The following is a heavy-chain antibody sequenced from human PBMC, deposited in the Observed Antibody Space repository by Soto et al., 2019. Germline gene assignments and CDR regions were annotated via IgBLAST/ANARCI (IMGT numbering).Heavy chain of an antibody. J-gene: IGHJ4*02. CDR3: AKDLKYQLLSFDY. D-gene: IGHD2-2*01. CDR2: ISGSGGST. Sequence: EVQLLESGGGLVQPGGSLRLSCAASGFTFSSYAMTWVHQAPGKGLEWVSGISGSGGSTYSADSVKGRFTISRDNSKNTLYLQMNSLRAEDTAVYYCAKDLKYQLLSFDYWGQGTLVTVSS. V-gene: IGHV3-23*01. CDR1: GFTFSSYA.